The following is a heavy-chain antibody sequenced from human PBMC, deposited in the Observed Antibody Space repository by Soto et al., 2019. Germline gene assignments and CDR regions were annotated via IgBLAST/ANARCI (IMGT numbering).Heavy chain of an antibody. Sequence: QVQLQQWGAGLLKPSETLSLTCAVYGGSFSGYYWSWIRQPPGKGLEWIGEINHSGSTNYNPSLKSRVTISVDTSKNQFSLKLSSVTDADTAVYYCARGGGWLHFLKVYYFDYWGQGTLVTVSS. CDR2: INHSGST. V-gene: IGHV4-34*01. D-gene: IGHD3-3*02. J-gene: IGHJ4*02. CDR3: ARGGGWLHFLKVYYFDY. CDR1: GGSFSGYY.